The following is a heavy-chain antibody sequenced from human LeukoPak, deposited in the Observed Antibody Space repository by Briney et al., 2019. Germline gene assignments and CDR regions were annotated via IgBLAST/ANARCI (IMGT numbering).Heavy chain of an antibody. Sequence: GGSLRLSCAASGFTFSSYWMHWVRHVPGKGLVWVSRINSDGSSTNYADSVKGRFTISRDNAKNTLYLQMNSLRAEDTAVYYCARDKYGSGSYSWSKRLDSWGQGTLVTVSS. J-gene: IGHJ4*02. CDR2: INSDGSST. CDR1: GFTFSSYW. V-gene: IGHV3-74*01. D-gene: IGHD3-10*01. CDR3: ARDKYGSGSYSWSKRLDS.